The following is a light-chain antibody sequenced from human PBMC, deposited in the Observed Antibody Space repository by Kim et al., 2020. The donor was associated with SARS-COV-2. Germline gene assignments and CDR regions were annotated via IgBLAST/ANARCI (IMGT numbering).Light chain of an antibody. CDR1: QRVDGNS. Sequence: PGDRATLSCRASQRVDGNSLAWYQQRPGQPPRLLIYRASNRASGIPDRFGGSGTGTDFTLTISRLEPEDFAMYYCQQSGTSPLTFGGGTKVDIK. CDR3: QQSGTSPLT. V-gene: IGKV3-20*01. J-gene: IGKJ4*01. CDR2: RAS.